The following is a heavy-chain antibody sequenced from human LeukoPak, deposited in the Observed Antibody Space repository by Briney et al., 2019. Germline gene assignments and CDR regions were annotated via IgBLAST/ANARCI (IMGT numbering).Heavy chain of an antibody. D-gene: IGHD2-15*01. V-gene: IGHV1-8*01. CDR1: GYTFINYD. J-gene: IGHJ5*02. Sequence: ASVKVSCKASGYTFINYDILWVRQATGQGLEWLGWMNPKSGNTGYQQKFQGRVTMTRNTSISTAYMELSSLRSEDTAVYYCALTETPVSGSWFDPWGQGTLVTVSS. CDR3: ALTETPVSGSWFDP. CDR2: MNPKSGNT.